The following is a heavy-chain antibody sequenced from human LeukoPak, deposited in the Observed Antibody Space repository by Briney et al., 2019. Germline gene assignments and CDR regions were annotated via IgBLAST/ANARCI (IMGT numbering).Heavy chain of an antibody. J-gene: IGHJ4*02. D-gene: IGHD3-3*01. CDR3: ARPSMDYDFWSGSLDY. V-gene: IGHV4-59*12. CDR1: GGSISSYY. CDR2: IYYSGST. Sequence: SETLTLTCTVSGGSISSYYWSWIRQPPGKGLEWIGNIYYSGSTNYNPSLKSRVTISVDTSKNQFSLKLSSVTAADTAVYYCARPSMDYDFWSGSLDYWGQGTLVTVSS.